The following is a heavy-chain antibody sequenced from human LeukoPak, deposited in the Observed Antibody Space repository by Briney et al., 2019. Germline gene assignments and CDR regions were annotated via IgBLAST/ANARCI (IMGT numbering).Heavy chain of an antibody. CDR1: GFTFSDYY. CDR3: ARNRFTVCSSTSSYNYYYYMDV. Sequence: KPGRSLRLSCAASGFTFSDYYMSWIRQAPGKGLEWVSYISSSGSTIYYADSVKGRFTISRDNAKNSLYLQMNSLRAEDTAEYYCARNRFTVCSSTSSYNYYYYMDVWGKGTTVTVSS. CDR2: ISSSGSTI. J-gene: IGHJ6*03. D-gene: IGHD2-2*02. V-gene: IGHV3-11*01.